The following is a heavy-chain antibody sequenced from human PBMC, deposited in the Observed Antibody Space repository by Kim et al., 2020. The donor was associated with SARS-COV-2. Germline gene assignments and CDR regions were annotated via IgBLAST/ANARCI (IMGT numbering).Heavy chain of an antibody. Sequence: GGSLRLSCAASGFTFSSYGMHWVRQAPGKGLEWVAVISYDGSNKYYADSVKGRFTISRDNSKNTLYLQMNSLRAEDTAVYYCAKGRVSGYGGNSGVCLDYWGQGTLVTVSS. V-gene: IGHV3-30*18. CDR2: ISYDGSNK. CDR3: AKGRVSGYGGNSGVCLDY. D-gene: IGHD6-25*01. CDR1: GFTFSSYG. J-gene: IGHJ4*02.